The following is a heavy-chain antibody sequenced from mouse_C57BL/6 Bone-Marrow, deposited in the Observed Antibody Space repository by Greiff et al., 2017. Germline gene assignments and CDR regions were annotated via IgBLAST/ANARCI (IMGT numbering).Heavy chain of an antibody. CDR1: GYTFTDYY. V-gene: IGHV1-26*01. CDR3: AGSKTAQAWTWFAY. CDR2: INPNNGGT. J-gene: IGHJ3*01. Sequence: EVQLQQSGPELVKPGASVKISCKASGYTFTDYYMNWVKQSHGKSLEWIGDINPNNGGTSYNQKFKGKATLTVDKSSSTAYMELRSLTSEDSAVYYCAGSKTAQAWTWFAYWGQGTLVTVSA. D-gene: IGHD3-2*02.